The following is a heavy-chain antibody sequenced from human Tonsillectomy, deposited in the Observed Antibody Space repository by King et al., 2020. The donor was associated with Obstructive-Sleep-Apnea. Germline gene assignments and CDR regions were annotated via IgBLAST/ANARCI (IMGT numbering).Heavy chain of an antibody. Sequence: VQLVESGGGLVQPGRSLRLSCAASGFTFDDYAIHWVRQAPGKGLEWVSGINWNSGSIVYADSVKGRFPISRDNAKNSVYLQMNSLRPEDTALYYCAKSMGSGWYGPSDSWGQGTLVTVSS. CDR3: AKSMGSGWYGPSDS. CDR2: INWNSGSI. V-gene: IGHV3-9*01. J-gene: IGHJ4*02. CDR1: GFTFDDYA. D-gene: IGHD6-13*01.